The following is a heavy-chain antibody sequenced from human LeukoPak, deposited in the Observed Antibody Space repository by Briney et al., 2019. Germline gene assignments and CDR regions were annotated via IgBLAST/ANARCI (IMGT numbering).Heavy chain of an antibody. D-gene: IGHD6-13*01. CDR1: GFTFSSYA. CDR2: ISYDGSNK. CDR3: ARDLGARIAGGVTWD. J-gene: IGHJ4*02. V-gene: IGHV3-30-3*01. Sequence: GRSLRLSCAASGFTFSSYAMHWVRQAPGKGLEWVAVISYDGSNKYYADSVKGRFTISRDNSKNTLYLQMNSLRAEDMAVYYCARDLGARIAGGVTWDWGQGTLVTVSS.